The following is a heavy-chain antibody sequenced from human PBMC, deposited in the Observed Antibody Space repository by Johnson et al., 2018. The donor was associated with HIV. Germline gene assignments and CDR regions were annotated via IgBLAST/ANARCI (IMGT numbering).Heavy chain of an antibody. CDR3: ARAYSGSYINDAFDI. Sequence: VQLVESGGGVVRPGGSLRLSCAASGFTFDDFGMNWVRQAPGKGLEWVSAIGTAGDTYYPGSVKGRFPISRENAKNSLYLQMNRLRAGDTAVYYCARAYSGSYINDAFDIWGQGTMVTVSS. D-gene: IGHD1-26*01. CDR2: IGTAGDT. CDR1: GFTFDDFG. V-gene: IGHV3-13*01. J-gene: IGHJ3*02.